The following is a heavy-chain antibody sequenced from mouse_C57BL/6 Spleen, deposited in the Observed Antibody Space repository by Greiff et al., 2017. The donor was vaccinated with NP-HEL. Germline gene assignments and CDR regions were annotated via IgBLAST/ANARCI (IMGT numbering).Heavy chain of an antibody. CDR1: GYAFSSSW. CDR3: ATLTGTGLDY. V-gene: IGHV1-82*01. D-gene: IGHD4-1*01. CDR2: IYPGGGDT. Sequence: QVQLKESGPELVKPGASVKISCKASGYAFSSSWMNWVKQRPGKGLEWIGRIYPGGGDTNYNGKFKGKATLTADKSSSTAYMQLSSLTSEDSAVYFCATLTGTGLDYWGQGTSVTVSS. J-gene: IGHJ4*01.